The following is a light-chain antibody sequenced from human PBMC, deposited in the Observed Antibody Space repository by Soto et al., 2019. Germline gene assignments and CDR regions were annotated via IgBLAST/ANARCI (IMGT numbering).Light chain of an antibody. Sequence: DIHMAQSRSTLSASVVDGVTITCRASQSISSWLAWYQQKPGKAPKLLIYDASSLESGVPSRFSGSGSGTEFTLTISSLQPDDFATYYCQQYNSYCTFGQGTKVDI. V-gene: IGKV1-5*01. J-gene: IGKJ1*01. CDR3: QQYNSYCT. CDR2: DAS. CDR1: QSISSW.